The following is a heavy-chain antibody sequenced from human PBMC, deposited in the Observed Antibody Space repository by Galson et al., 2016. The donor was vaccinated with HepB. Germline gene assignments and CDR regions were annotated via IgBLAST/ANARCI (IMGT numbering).Heavy chain of an antibody. CDR2: IKYDGSEN. CDR3: ARDHNYRLDL. J-gene: IGHJ4*02. D-gene: IGHD5-24*01. CDR1: GFTFSDSW. V-gene: IGHV3-7*01. Sequence: SLRLSCAASGFTFSDSWMARVRQAPGEGLEWVANIKYDGSENHYVDSVKGRFTISRDNAQNSVFLQMSGLRAEDTAVYYCARDHNYRLDLWGQGTLVTVSS.